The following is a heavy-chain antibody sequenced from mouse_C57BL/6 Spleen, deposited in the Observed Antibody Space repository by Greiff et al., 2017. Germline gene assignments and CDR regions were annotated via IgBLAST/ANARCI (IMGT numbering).Heavy chain of an antibody. V-gene: IGHV1-80*01. CDR3: ARSNYGNYDCDY. Sequence: QVQLQQPGAELVKPGASVKISCKASGYAFSSYWMNWVKQRPGQGLEWIGQIYPGDGDTNYNGKFKGKATLTADKSSSTAYMQLSSLTSEDSAVYFCARSNYGNYDCDYWGQGTTLTVSS. D-gene: IGHD2-1*01. CDR2: IYPGDGDT. J-gene: IGHJ2*01. CDR1: GYAFSSYW.